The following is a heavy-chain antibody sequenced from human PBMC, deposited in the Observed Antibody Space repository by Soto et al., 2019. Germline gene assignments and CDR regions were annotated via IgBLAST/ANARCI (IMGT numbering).Heavy chain of an antibody. Sequence: QLQLQESGPGLVKPSETLSLTCTVSGVSISSDNYYCGWIRQPPGKGLEWIGSIYYTGSTYYNPSPKGRVTMSVDTSKSQFSLKLSSVTDADTAVYYCARHPGYAVPTVYATHYFNYWGQGILVTVST. V-gene: IGHV4-39*01. J-gene: IGHJ4*02. CDR2: IYYTGST. D-gene: IGHD2-8*01. CDR3: ARHPGYAVPTVYATHYFNY. CDR1: GVSISSDNYY.